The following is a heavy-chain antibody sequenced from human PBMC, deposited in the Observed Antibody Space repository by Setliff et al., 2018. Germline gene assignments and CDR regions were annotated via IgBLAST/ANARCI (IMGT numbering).Heavy chain of an antibody. D-gene: IGHD3-9*01. Sequence: GGSLRLSCAAFGFTFSDYWMSWVRQAPGQGLEWVASIKQDGSEKHYADSAKGRFTVSRDNAENSVFLQMDSLSAEDTAVYYCAIFVHMDVWGQGTTVTVSS. CDR2: IKQDGSEK. CDR3: AIFVHMDV. J-gene: IGHJ6*02. V-gene: IGHV3-7*01. CDR1: GFTFSDYW.